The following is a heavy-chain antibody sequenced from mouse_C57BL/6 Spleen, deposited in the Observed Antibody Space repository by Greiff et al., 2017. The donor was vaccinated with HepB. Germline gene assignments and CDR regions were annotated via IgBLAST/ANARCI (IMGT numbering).Heavy chain of an antibody. CDR2: ISDGGSYT. CDR3: ARMKYDYDGYYAMDY. J-gene: IGHJ4*01. CDR1: GFTFSSYA. Sequence: EVQVVESGGGLVKPGGSLKLSCAASGFTFSSYAMSWVRQTPEKRLEWVATISDGGSYTYYPDNVKGRFTISRDNAKNKLYLQMSHLKSDDTAMYYCARMKYDYDGYYAMDYWGQGTSVTVSS. V-gene: IGHV5-4*01. D-gene: IGHD2-4*01.